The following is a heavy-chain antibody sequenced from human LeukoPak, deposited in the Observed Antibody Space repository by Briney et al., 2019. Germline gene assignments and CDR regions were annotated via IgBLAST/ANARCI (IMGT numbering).Heavy chain of an antibody. J-gene: IGHJ4*02. D-gene: IGHD1-7*01. CDR2: IKSKTDGGTT. CDR1: GFTFSNAW. CDR3: SRNYHTYYFDY. Sequence: GGPLRLSCAASGFTFSNAWMTWVRQAPGKGLEWVGRIKSKTDGGTTDYASPVKDRFTISRDDSKNTLYLQMNSLKTEDTAVYYCSRNYHTYYFDYWGQGTLVTVSS. V-gene: IGHV3-15*01.